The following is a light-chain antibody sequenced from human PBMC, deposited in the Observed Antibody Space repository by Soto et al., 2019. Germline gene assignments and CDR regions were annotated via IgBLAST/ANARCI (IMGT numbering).Light chain of an antibody. CDR2: KAS. V-gene: IGKV1-5*03. CDR3: HQYDNAPQT. Sequence: DIQMTQSPSTLSASVGDRVTITCRASENIGVWLAWYQQKPGKAPKLLIYKASSLQSGVPSRFSGGGSGTEFTLTISSLQPDDFAVYYCHQYDNAPQTYGQGTKVDIK. J-gene: IGKJ2*01. CDR1: ENIGVW.